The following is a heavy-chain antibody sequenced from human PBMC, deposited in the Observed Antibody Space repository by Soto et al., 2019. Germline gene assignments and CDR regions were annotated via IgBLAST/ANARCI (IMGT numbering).Heavy chain of an antibody. CDR1: GFTFSSYA. Sequence: GGSLRLSCAASGFTFSSYAMSWVRQAPGKGLEWVSAISGSGGSTYYADSVKGRFTISRDNSKNTLYLQMNSLRAEDTAVYYCAKEIGGYCSTNSCSTAENGMDVWGQGTTVTVSS. CDR2: ISGSGGST. D-gene: IGHD2-2*02. V-gene: IGHV3-23*01. CDR3: AKEIGGYCSTNSCSTAENGMDV. J-gene: IGHJ6*02.